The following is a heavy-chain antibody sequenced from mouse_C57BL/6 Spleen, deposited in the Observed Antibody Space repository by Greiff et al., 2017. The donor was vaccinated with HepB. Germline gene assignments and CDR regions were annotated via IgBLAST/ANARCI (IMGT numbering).Heavy chain of an antibody. CDR2: IWSGGST. Sequence: VQLKESGPGLVQPSQSLSITCTASGFSLTSYGVHWVRQSPGKGLEWLGVIWSGGSTDYNAAFISRLSISKDNSKSQVFFKMNSLQADDTAIYYCARTRGYGSSYAMDYWGQGTSVTVSS. CDR1: GFSLTSYG. CDR3: ARTRGYGSSYAMDY. D-gene: IGHD1-1*01. V-gene: IGHV2-2*01. J-gene: IGHJ4*01.